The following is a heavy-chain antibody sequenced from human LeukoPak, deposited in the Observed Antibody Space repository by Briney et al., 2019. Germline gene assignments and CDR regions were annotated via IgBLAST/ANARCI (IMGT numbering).Heavy chain of an antibody. Sequence: GGSLRLSCAASGFTFSSYAMSWVRQAPGKGLEWVSAIRGSGGSTYYADSVKGRFTISRDNSKNTLYLQMNSLRAEDTAVYYCAKVGDFWSTTNFDYWGQGTLVTVSS. CDR1: GFTFSSYA. D-gene: IGHD3-3*01. CDR3: AKVGDFWSTTNFDY. V-gene: IGHV3-23*01. CDR2: IRGSGGST. J-gene: IGHJ4*02.